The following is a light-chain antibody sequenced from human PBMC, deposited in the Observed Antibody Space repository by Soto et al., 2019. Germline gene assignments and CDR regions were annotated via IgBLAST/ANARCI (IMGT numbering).Light chain of an antibody. J-gene: IGKJ1*01. CDR2: KAT. CDR3: QHYNSDSEA. V-gene: IGKV1-5*03. Sequence: DIQLTQSPSTLSGSVGDRVTITCRASQTISSWLAWYQQKPGKAPKLLIYKATTFKSGVPSRVSGSGSGTEFTLTISSLQPDDFATYYCQHYNSDSEAFGQGTKVYLK. CDR1: QTISSW.